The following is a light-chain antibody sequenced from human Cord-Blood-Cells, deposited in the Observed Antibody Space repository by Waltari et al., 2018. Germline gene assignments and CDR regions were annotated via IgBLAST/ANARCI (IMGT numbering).Light chain of an antibody. J-gene: IGLJ2*01. CDR1: KLGDQY. Sequence: SYELTQPPSVSVSPAQTASITCAGDKLGDQYACWYQQQPGQSPVLVIYPNSKRPSGIPERFSGSNSGNTTTLTISGTQAMDEADYYCQAWDSSVVFGGGTKLTVL. CDR2: PNS. V-gene: IGLV3-1*01. CDR3: QAWDSSVV.